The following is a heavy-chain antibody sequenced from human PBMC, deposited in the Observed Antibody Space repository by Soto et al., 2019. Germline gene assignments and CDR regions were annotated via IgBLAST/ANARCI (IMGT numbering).Heavy chain of an antibody. J-gene: IGHJ1*01. CDR2: IYWDDDK. CDR1: GFSLSTSGVG. V-gene: IGHV2-5*02. CDR3: AHSLAAADSAEYFQH. Sequence: QITLKESGPTLVKPTQTLTLTCTFSGFSLSTSGVGVGWIRQPPGKALEWLALIYWDDDKRYSPSLKSRLTTXXDXSXXQVVLTMTNLDPVDTATYYGAHSLAAADSAEYFQHWGQGTLVTVSS. D-gene: IGHD6-13*01.